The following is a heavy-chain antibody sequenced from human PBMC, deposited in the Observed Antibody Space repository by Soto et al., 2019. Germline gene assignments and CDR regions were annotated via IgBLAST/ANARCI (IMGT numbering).Heavy chain of an antibody. Sequence: SEPLSLKCTVSGGSISSYYWSWSRQPPGKGLEWIGYIYYSGSTNYNPSLKSRVTISVDTSKNQFSLKLSSVTAADTAVYYCARVLYDIQGVDVWGQGTTVTVSS. CDR2: IYYSGST. CDR3: ARVLYDIQGVDV. V-gene: IGHV4-59*01. D-gene: IGHD3-9*01. J-gene: IGHJ6*02. CDR1: GGSISSYY.